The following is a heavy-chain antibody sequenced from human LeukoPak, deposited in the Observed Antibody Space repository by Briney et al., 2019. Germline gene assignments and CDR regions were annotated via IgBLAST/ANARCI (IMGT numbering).Heavy chain of an antibody. Sequence: GGSLRLSCAASGFTFSTYWMSWVRQAPGKGLEWVANIKQDGSEKYYVDSVKGRFTISRDDAKNSLYLQMNSLRAEDTAMYYCARDSAGNDYWGQGTLVTVSS. CDR3: ARDSAGNDY. J-gene: IGHJ4*02. CDR1: GFTFSTYW. CDR2: IKQDGSEK. D-gene: IGHD6-13*01. V-gene: IGHV3-7*01.